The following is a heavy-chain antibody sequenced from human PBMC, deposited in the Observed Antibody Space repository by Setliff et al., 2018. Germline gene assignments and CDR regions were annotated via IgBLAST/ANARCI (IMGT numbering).Heavy chain of an antibody. CDR3: ARVLQFLDWFDP. Sequence: ASVKVSCKASGYTFTSYAMHWVRQAPGQRLEWMGWINAGNGNTNYAQKLQGRVTMTTDTSTSTAYMELRSLRSDDTAVYYCARVLQFLDWFDPWGQGTLVTVSS. V-gene: IGHV1-3*01. J-gene: IGHJ5*02. D-gene: IGHD3-3*01. CDR2: INAGNGNT. CDR1: GYTFTSYA.